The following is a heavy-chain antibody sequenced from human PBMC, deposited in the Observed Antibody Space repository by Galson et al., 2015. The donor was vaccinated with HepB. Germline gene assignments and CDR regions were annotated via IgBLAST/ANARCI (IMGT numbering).Heavy chain of an antibody. Sequence: SLRLSCAASGFTFSNAWMSWVRQAPGKGLEWVGRIKSKTDGGTTDYAAPVKGRFTISRDDSKNTLYLQVNSLRAEDTAVYYCARDVGADSSGYYRYFDLWGRGTLVTVSS. V-gene: IGHV3-15*01. CDR2: IKSKTDGGTT. D-gene: IGHD3-22*01. CDR1: GFTFSNAW. J-gene: IGHJ2*01. CDR3: ARDVGADSSGYYRYFDL.